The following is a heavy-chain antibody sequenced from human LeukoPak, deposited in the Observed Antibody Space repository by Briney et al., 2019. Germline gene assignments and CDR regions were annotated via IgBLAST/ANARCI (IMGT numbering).Heavy chain of an antibody. J-gene: IGHJ4*02. CDR3: ARGVGYGDYGGYYFDY. Sequence: ASVKVSCKASGYTFTGYYMHWVRQAPGQGLEWMGWINPNSGGTNYAQKFQGRVTMTRDTSISTAYMELSRPRSDDTAVYYCARGVGYGDYGGYYFDYWGQGTLVTVSS. V-gene: IGHV1-2*02. D-gene: IGHD4-17*01. CDR2: INPNSGGT. CDR1: GYTFTGYY.